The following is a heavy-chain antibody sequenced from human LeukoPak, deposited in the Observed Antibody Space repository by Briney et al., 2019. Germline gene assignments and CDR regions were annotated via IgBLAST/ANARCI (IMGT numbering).Heavy chain of an antibody. J-gene: IGHJ4*02. Sequence: SETLSLTCTVSGDSISSYYWSWIRQPPGKGLEWIGYIYYSGSTNYNPSLKSRVTISVDTSKNQFSLKLSSVTAADTAVYYCARDRVGYTYSHDYWGQGTLVTVSS. CDR3: ARDRVGYTYSHDY. CDR1: GDSISSYY. CDR2: IYYSGST. D-gene: IGHD5-18*01. V-gene: IGHV4-59*01.